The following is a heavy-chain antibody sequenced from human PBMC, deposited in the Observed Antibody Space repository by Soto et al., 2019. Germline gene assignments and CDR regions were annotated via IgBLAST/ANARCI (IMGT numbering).Heavy chain of an antibody. V-gene: IGHV3-11*01. CDR1: GFSFSDYY. CDR2: ISGSGSTI. Sequence: QVQLVESGGGLVEPGGSLRLSCAASGFSFSDYYMTWIRQAPGKGLEWVSKISGSGSTIYYADSVRGRFTVSRDNAKNSVYLQMNSLRAEDTAVYYCAGDPYYYASDFWGQGTLVTVSS. CDR3: AGDPYYYASDF. J-gene: IGHJ4*02. D-gene: IGHD3-10*01.